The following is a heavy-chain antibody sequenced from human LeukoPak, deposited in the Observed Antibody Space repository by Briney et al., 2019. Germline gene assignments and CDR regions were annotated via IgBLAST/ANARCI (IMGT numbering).Heavy chain of an antibody. CDR2: VNPNSGNT. CDR1: GYIFTNYD. V-gene: IGHV1-8*02. D-gene: IGHD3-22*01. J-gene: IGHJ4*02. CDR3: ATVRYYDSSGYYFDY. Sequence: GASVTVSFTPSGYIFTNYDVNWVRQATGQGLEWMGWVNPNSGNTAYAQKFQGRVTMTRNTSITTVYMELSSLRSEDTAVYYCATVRYYDSSGYYFDYWGQGTLVTVSS.